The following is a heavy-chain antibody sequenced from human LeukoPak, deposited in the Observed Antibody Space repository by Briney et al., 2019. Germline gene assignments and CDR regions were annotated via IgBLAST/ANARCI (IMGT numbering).Heavy chain of an antibody. CDR3: ARHLGGSSGWYAPGRFDY. D-gene: IGHD6-19*01. CDR2: INHSGST. J-gene: IGHJ4*02. Sequence: PSETLSLTCAVYGGSFSGYYWSWIRQPPGKGLEWIGEINHSGSTNYNPSLKSRVTISVDTSKNQFSLKLSSVTAADTAVYYCARHLGGSSGWYAPGRFDYWGQGTLVTVSS. V-gene: IGHV4-34*01. CDR1: GGSFSGYY.